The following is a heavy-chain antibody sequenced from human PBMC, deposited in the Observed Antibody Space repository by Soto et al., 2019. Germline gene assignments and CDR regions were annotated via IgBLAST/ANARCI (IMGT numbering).Heavy chain of an antibody. CDR2: VSGSSSYI. V-gene: IGHV3-21*06. CDR1: GFNFRNFN. Sequence: GGSLRLSCEGSGFNFRNFNMIWVRQAPGKGLEWVSSVSGSSSYIYYADSVKGRFTVSRDNANNLVFLQMNGLRPEDTAMYYCARDLRGHYGPWGRGTMVTVSS. D-gene: IGHD4-17*01. J-gene: IGHJ3*01. CDR3: ARDLRGHYGP.